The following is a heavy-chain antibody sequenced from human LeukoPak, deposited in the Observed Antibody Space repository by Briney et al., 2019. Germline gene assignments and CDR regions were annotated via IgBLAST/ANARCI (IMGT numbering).Heavy chain of an antibody. CDR3: ARDRRELGLRGDYFDY. Sequence: SETLSLTCTVSGGSISSGYYWGWIRQPPGKGLEWIGSIYHSGSTYYNPSLKSRVTISVDTSKNQFSLKLSSVTAADTAVYYCARDRRELGLRGDYFDYWGQGTLVTVSS. CDR2: IYHSGST. D-gene: IGHD7-27*01. J-gene: IGHJ4*02. CDR1: GGSISSGYY. V-gene: IGHV4-38-2*02.